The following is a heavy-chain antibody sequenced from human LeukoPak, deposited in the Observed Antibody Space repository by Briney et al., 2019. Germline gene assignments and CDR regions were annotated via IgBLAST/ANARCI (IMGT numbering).Heavy chain of an antibody. J-gene: IGHJ4*02. CDR2: ISGSGSGT. CDR1: GFTFSTYA. CDR3: AKVAYNWISYGPFDY. D-gene: IGHD1-20*01. Sequence: GGSLRLSCAASGFTFSTYAMTWVRQAPGQGLEWVSSISGSGSGTYYADSVKGRFTISRDNSKNTLYLQMNSLRVEDTAVYYCAKVAYNWISYGPFDYWGQGTLVTVSS. V-gene: IGHV3-23*01.